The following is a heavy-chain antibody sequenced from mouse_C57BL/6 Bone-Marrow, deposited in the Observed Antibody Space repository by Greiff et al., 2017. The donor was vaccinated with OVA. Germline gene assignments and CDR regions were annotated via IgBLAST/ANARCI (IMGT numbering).Heavy chain of an antibody. CDR3: ARCNDGYYARDY. CDR1: GYTFTSYW. CDR2: IDPSDSYT. Sequence: QVQLQQPGAELVKPGASVKLSCKASGYTFTSYWMQWVKQRPGQGLEWIGEIDPSDSYTNYNQKFKGKATLTVDTSSSTAYMQLSSLTSEDSAVYYCARCNDGYYARDYGGQGTSVTVSA. D-gene: IGHD2-3*01. J-gene: IGHJ4*01. V-gene: IGHV1-50*01.